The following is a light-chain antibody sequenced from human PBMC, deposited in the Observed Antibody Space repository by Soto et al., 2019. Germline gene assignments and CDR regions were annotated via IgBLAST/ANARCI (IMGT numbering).Light chain of an antibody. Sequence: QTVVTQEPSLTVSPGGTVTLTCASSTGAVTSGYYPNWFQQKPGQPPRALIYSTTYKHSWTPARFSGSLLGGKAALTLSGVPAEDEADYYCLLFYGDGVVFGGGTKVTVL. J-gene: IGLJ2*01. V-gene: IGLV7-43*01. CDR1: TGAVTSGYY. CDR3: LLFYGDGVV. CDR2: STT.